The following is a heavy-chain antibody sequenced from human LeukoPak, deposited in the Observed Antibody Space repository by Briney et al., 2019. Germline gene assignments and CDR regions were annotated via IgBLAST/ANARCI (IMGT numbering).Heavy chain of an antibody. J-gene: IGHJ4*02. V-gene: IGHV4-38-2*01. D-gene: IGHD6-19*01. CDR1: GYSISSGYY. CDR2: IYHSGST. Sequence: SETLSLTCAVSGYSISSGYYWGWIRQPPGKGLEWIGSIYHSGSTYYNPSLKSRVTISVDTSKNQFSLKLSSVTAADTAVYYCARPFSSGWYPFDYWGQGTLVTVSS. CDR3: ARPFSSGWYPFDY.